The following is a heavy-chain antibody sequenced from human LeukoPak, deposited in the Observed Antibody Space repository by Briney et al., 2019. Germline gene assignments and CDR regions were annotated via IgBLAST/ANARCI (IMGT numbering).Heavy chain of an antibody. CDR1: GVSISSSNSY. V-gene: IGHV4-39*01. CDR3: ARQTGSGLFILP. Sequence: SETLSLTCTVSGVSISSSNSYWGWVRQPPGKGLEWIGSIYYSGNTYYNASLKSQVSISVDTSKNQFSLRLTSVTAADTAVYYCARQTGSGLFILPGGQGTLVTVSS. CDR2: IYYSGNT. D-gene: IGHD3/OR15-3a*01. J-gene: IGHJ4*02.